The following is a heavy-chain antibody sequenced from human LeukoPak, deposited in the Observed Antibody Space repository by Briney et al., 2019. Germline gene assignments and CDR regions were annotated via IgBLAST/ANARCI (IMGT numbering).Heavy chain of an antibody. V-gene: IGHV4-59*12. CDR2: IHRSGST. CDR3: AREIVGGFNPGAY. Sequence: PSETLSLTCTVSLDSTTSNFWMWVRQPPGKGLEWIGEIHRSGSTNYNPSLQSRVTISIDRSKNQIALELSSVTAADTAVYYCAREIVGGFNPGAYWGQGTLVTVSS. CDR1: LDSTTSNF. J-gene: IGHJ4*02. D-gene: IGHD1-14*01.